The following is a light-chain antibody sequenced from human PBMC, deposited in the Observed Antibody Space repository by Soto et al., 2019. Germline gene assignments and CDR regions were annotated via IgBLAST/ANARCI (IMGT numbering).Light chain of an antibody. CDR2: GTS. CDR1: QSISNNH. J-gene: IGKJ4*01. V-gene: IGKV3-20*01. CDR3: QYYGTTVT. Sequence: ELVVTQSPGTLSFSPGGETTLSCRASQSISNNHLGWYQQKPGQAPRLLIYGTSTRATGITDRFIGSGSGTDFTLTISRLEPEDFAVYYCQYYGTTVTFGGGTKVDIK.